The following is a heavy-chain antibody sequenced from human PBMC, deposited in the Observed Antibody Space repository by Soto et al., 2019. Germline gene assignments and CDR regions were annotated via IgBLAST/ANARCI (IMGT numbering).Heavy chain of an antibody. CDR1: GFTFSSYA. J-gene: IGHJ5*02. D-gene: IGHD2-21*01. V-gene: IGHV3-23*01. Sequence: GGSLRLSCAASGFTFSSYAMSWVRQAPGKGLEWVSAISGSGGSTYYADSVKGRFTISRDNSKNTLYLQMNSLRVEDTAIYYCAKAQFPGRESNRVSASWGQGTLVTVS. CDR2: ISGSGGST. CDR3: AKAQFPGRESNRVSAS.